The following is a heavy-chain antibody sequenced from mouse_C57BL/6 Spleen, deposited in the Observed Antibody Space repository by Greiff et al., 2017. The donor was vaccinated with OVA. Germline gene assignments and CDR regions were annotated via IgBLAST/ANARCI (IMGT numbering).Heavy chain of an antibody. Sequence: QVQLQQSGAELVQPGASVKISCKASGFAFSSYWMNWVKQRPGKGLEWIGQIYPGDGDTNYNGKFKGKATLTADKSSSTDYVQLSSLTSEDSAVYLDAGEERCKNYGSSYFDYWGQGTPLTVSA. CDR1: GFAFSSYW. J-gene: IGHJ2*01. D-gene: IGHD1-1*01. V-gene: IGHV1-80*01. CDR3: AGEERCKNYGSSYFDY. CDR2: IYPGDGDT.